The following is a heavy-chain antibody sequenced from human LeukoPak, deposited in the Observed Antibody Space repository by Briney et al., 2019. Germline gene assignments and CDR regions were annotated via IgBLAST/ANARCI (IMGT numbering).Heavy chain of an antibody. J-gene: IGHJ4*02. Sequence: PSETLSLTCSVSGGSIGTYYWSWIRQPPGKGLEWIGYVYYNGNTNYNPSLKSRVTISVDTSKNQFSLKLNSVTAADTAEYFCARRVAVTARYYFDFWGQGTLVTVSS. CDR1: GGSIGTYY. CDR3: ARRVAVTARYYFDF. V-gene: IGHV4-59*08. CDR2: VYYNGNT. D-gene: IGHD6-19*01.